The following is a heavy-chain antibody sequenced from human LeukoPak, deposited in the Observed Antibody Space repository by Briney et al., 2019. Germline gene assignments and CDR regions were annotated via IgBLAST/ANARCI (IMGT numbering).Heavy chain of an antibody. CDR3: ARSHGSGSYYNLNDY. D-gene: IGHD3-10*01. CDR2: INHSGST. J-gene: IGHJ4*02. Sequence: SETLSLTCAVYGGSFSGYYWSWIRQPPGKGLEWIGEINHSGSTNYNPSLKSRVTISVDTSKNQFSLKLSSVTAADTAVYYCARSHGSGSYYNLNDYWGQGTLVTVSS. CDR1: GGSFSGYY. V-gene: IGHV4-34*01.